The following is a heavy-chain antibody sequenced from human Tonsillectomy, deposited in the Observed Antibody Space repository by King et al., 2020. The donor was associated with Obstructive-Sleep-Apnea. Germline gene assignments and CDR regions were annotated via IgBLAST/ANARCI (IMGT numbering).Heavy chain of an antibody. D-gene: IGHD3-16*01. J-gene: IGHJ4*02. CDR1: GFTFSNAW. CDR3: TTEYGGGRRQGGIYYFDY. Sequence: VQLVESGGGLVKPGGSLRLSCTASGFTFSNAWMTWVRQAPGRGLEWVGRIKSKTDGGTTDYIAPVKGRFTISKDDSKQTLYLHINNLKNEDTAVYDCTTEYGGGRRQGGIYYFDYWGQGTLVTVSS. CDR2: IKSKTDGGTT. V-gene: IGHV3-15*01.